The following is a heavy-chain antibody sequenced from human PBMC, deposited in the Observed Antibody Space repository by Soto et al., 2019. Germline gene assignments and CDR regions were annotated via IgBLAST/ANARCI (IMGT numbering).Heavy chain of an antibody. CDR3: ARDDYYDSSGYDPYFDY. CDR1: GYTFTSYD. D-gene: IGHD3-22*01. V-gene: IGHV1-8*01. J-gene: IGHJ4*02. CDR2: MNPNSGNT. Sequence: ASVKVSCKASGYTFTSYDINWVRQATGQGLEWMGWMNPNSGNTGYAQKFQGRVTITRDTSASTAYMELSSLRSEDTAVYYCARDDYYDSSGYDPYFDYWGQGTLVTV.